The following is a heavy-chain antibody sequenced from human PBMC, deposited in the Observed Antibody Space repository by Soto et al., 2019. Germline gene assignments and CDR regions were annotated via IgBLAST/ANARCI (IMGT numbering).Heavy chain of an antibody. V-gene: IGHV1-69*08. Sequence: QVQLVQSGAEVKKPGSSVKVSCKASGGTFSRYSITWVRQAPGHGLEWIGRIIPIFGIPTYAQKFQGRVRFTRGESTSAAYMELGGQGSEDTAAYSVSREERERETGLVPAASDGMDVWFQGATVTGSS. CDR1: GGTFSRYS. CDR3: SREERERETGLVPAASDGMDV. D-gene: IGHD2-2*01. J-gene: IGHJ6*02. CDR2: IIPIFGIP.